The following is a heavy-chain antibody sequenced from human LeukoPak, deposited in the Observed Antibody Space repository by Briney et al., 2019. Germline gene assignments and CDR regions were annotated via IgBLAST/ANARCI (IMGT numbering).Heavy chain of an antibody. Sequence: GSVKVSCKASGYTFINYYMNWVRQAPGQGLEWMGWINPNSGGTNYAQKFQGRVTMTRDTPITTVYMELTSLTSDDTAVYYCASLASRWFGGRFDPWGQGTLVTVSS. CDR1: GYTFINYY. V-gene: IGHV1-2*02. CDR3: ASLASRWFGGRFDP. CDR2: INPNSGGT. J-gene: IGHJ5*02. D-gene: IGHD3-10*01.